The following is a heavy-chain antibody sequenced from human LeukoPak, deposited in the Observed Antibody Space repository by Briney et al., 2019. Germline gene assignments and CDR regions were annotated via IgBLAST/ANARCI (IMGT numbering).Heavy chain of an antibody. D-gene: IGHD4-11*01. Sequence: SETLSLTCTVSDDSITMYYWTWIRQPPGKGLEWIGYVDHTGSTRFNPSLHGRVSISRDTSKNFFSLRLRSVTAADTAVYFCARGRVSSSTWYSTYYYFFYMDFWGKGTTVTVSS. V-gene: IGHV4-59*01. CDR1: DDSITMYY. CDR2: VDHTGST. J-gene: IGHJ6*03. CDR3: ARGRVSSSTWYSTYYYFFYMDF.